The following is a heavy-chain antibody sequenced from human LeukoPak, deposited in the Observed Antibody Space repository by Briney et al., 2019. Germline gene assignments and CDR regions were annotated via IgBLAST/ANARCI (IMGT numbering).Heavy chain of an antibody. V-gene: IGHV3-23*01. Sequence: PGGSLRLSCAASGFXFSNYAISWVRQAPGKGLEWVSRISGSGTNTYYADSVKGRFTISRDNSKNTLYLQMNSLRAEDTAVYYCAKARGIRYYYGMDVWGQGTTVTVSS. J-gene: IGHJ6*02. CDR1: GFXFSNYA. D-gene: IGHD1-26*01. CDR2: ISGSGTNT. CDR3: AKARGIRYYYGMDV.